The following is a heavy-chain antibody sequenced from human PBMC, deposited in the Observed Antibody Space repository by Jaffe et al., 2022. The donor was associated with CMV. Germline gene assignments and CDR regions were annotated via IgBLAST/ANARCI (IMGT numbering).Heavy chain of an antibody. V-gene: IGHV1-46*01. Sequence: QVQLVQSGAEVKKPGASVKVSCKASGYTFTSYYMHWVRQAPGQGLEWMGIINPSGGSTSYAQKFQGRVTMTRDTSTSTVYMELSSLRSEDTAVYYCAREAPITGTHAIYYYGMDVWGQGTTVTVSS. J-gene: IGHJ6*02. CDR1: GYTFTSYY. CDR2: INPSGGST. CDR3: AREAPITGTHAIYYYGMDV. D-gene: IGHD1-20*01.